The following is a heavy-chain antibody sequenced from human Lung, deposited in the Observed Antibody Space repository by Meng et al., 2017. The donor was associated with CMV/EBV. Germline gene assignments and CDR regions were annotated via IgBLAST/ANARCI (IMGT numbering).Heavy chain of an antibody. CDR3: ARGKQDAWELLAY. V-gene: IGHV4-4*02. D-gene: IGHD1-26*01. CDR1: GVSISSNIR. Sequence: QLRLQEAGPGLVRPSGTLPLTCGVSGVSISSNIRWTWVRQPPGKGLEWIGDIDDSGSTNYNPSLNSRISISLDKSKNHFSLKVNSVTAADTAVYYCARGKQDAWELLAYWGQGALVTVSS. J-gene: IGHJ4*02. CDR2: IDDSGST.